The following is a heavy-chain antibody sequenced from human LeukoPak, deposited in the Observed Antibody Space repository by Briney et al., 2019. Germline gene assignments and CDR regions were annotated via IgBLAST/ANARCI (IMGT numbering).Heavy chain of an antibody. CDR1: GGTFSSYA. J-gene: IGHJ5*02. V-gene: IGHV1-69*04. Sequence: GASVKVSCKASGGTFSSYAISWVRQAPGQGLEWMGRIISVFGIANYAQKFQGRVTITADKSTSTAYMELSSLRPEDTAVYYCAGDTGIAARSNWFDPWGQGTLVTVSS. D-gene: IGHD6-6*01. CDR2: IISVFGIA. CDR3: AGDTGIAARSNWFDP.